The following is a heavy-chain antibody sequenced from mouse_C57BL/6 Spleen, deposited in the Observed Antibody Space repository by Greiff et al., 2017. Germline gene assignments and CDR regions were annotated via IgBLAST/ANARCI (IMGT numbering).Heavy chain of an antibody. V-gene: IGHV5-9-1*02. D-gene: IGHD1-1*01. CDR3: TRVDGSSYRIYFDD. CDR1: GFTFSSYA. Sequence: EVHLVESGEGLVKPGGSLKLSCAASGFTFSSYAMSWVRQTPEKRLEWVAYISSGGDYIYYADTVKGRFTISRDNARNTLYLQMSSLKSEDTAMYYCTRVDGSSYRIYFDDWGQGTTLTVSS. CDR2: ISSGGDYI. J-gene: IGHJ2*01.